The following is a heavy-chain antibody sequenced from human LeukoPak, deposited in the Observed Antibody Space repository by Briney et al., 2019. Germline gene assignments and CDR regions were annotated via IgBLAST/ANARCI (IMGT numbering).Heavy chain of an antibody. D-gene: IGHD3-3*01. Sequence: GGSLRLSCAASGFTFSNAWMSWVRQAPGKGLEWVGRIKSKTDGGTTDYAAPVKGRFTISRDDSKNTLYLQMNSLKTEDTAVYYCTTYYDFWSGYYTLHFDYWGQGTLVTVSS. CDR2: IKSKTDGGTT. CDR3: TTYYDFWSGYYTLHFDY. V-gene: IGHV3-15*01. J-gene: IGHJ4*02. CDR1: GFTFSNAW.